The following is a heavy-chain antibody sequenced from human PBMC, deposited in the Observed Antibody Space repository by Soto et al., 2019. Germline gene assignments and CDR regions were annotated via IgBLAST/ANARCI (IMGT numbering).Heavy chain of an antibody. D-gene: IGHD3-3*01. CDR1: GFTFSSYA. Sequence: GGSLRLSCAASGFTFSSYAMHWVRQAPGKGLEWVAVISYDGSNKYYADSVKGRFTISRDNSKNTLYLQMNSLRAEDTAVYYCARDLVIRVYDFWSGYHMAPSHDYWGQGPLVTVSS. V-gene: IGHV3-30-3*01. CDR3: ARDLVIRVYDFWSGYHMAPSHDY. CDR2: ISYDGSNK. J-gene: IGHJ4*02.